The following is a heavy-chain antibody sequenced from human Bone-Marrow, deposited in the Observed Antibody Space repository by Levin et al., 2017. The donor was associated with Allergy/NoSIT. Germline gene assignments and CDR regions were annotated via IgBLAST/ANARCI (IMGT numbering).Heavy chain of an antibody. V-gene: IGHV4-59*11. J-gene: IGHJ4*02. Sequence: PGGSLRLSCTVSGGSISGHYWTWIRQSPGKGLEWVGYSYSDGSTSYNPSLKSRVTIAVDTSKDRLSLKLTSLTAADTAVYYCARGVSSWYLGGFYCRYWGQGARVTVSS. CDR2: SYSDGST. D-gene: IGHD6-13*01. CDR1: GGSISGHY. CDR3: ARGVSSWYLGGFYCRY.